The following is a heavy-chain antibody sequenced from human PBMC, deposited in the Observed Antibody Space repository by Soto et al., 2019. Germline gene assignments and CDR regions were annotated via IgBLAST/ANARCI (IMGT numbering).Heavy chain of an antibody. CDR3: GRGGSDSPMAPGY. CDR2: INPDGSGT. CDR1: GFTFSSYW. J-gene: IGHJ4*02. Sequence: SGGSLRLSCAASGFTFSSYWMHWVRQAPGKGLVWVSRINPDGSGTNYAYSVKGRLTISRDNAKNTLYLQMNSLRAEDTAVFYCGRGGSDSPMAPGYWGQGTLVTVSS. V-gene: IGHV3-74*01. D-gene: IGHD5-18*01.